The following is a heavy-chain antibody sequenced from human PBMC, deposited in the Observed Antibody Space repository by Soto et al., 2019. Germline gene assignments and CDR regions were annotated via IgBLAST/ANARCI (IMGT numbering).Heavy chain of an antibody. CDR1: GFTSSCYA. V-gene: IGHV3-23*01. J-gene: IGHJ4*02. Sequence: RLSCAASGFTSSCYAMGWIPLAPGSGLEWVSAISGSGGSTYYADSVKGRFTISRDNSKNTLYLQMNSLRAKDTAVYYCARDGVGATTYFGYFDYWGQGTLVTVSS. CDR2: ISGSGGST. CDR3: ARDGVGATTYFGYFDY. D-gene: IGHD1-26*01.